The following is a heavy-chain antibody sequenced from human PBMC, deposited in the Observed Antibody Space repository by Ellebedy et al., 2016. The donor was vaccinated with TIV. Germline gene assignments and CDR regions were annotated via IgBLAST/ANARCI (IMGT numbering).Heavy chain of an antibody. V-gene: IGHV1-24*01. CDR1: GYTLTELS. D-gene: IGHD3-9*01. CDR2: FDPEDGET. CDR3: ATAFYYDILTGAPGDY. J-gene: IGHJ4*02. Sequence: AASVKVSCKVSGYTLTELSMHWVRQAPGKGLEWMGGFDPEDGETIYAQKFQGRVTMTEDTSTDTAYMELSSLRSEDTAVYYCATAFYYDILTGAPGDYWGQGTLVTVSS.